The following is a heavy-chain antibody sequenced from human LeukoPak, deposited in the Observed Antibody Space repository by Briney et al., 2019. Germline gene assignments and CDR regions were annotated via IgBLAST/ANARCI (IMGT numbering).Heavy chain of an antibody. J-gene: IGHJ4*02. CDR3: TRDRNTTGTTDNY. Sequence: PGGSLRLSCTASGFTFGDYAMSWFRQAPGKGLEWVGFIRSKAYGGTTEYAASVKGRFTISRDDSKSIAYLQMNSLKTEDTAVYYCTRDRNTTGTTDNYWDQGTLVTVSS. D-gene: IGHD1-1*01. V-gene: IGHV3-49*03. CDR2: IRSKAYGGTT. CDR1: GFTFGDYA.